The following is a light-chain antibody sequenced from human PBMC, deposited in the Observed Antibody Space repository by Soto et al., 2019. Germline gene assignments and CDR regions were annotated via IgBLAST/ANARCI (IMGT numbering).Light chain of an antibody. J-gene: IGLJ1*01. Sequence: QSVLTQPASVSGSPGQSITFSCTIASSDVGTSNLVSWYQQHPGKAPKFMIYEGSKRPSGVSDRFSASQSGNTASLTISGLQAEDDVDYYCFSYAVSTSSSVFGTGPKATVL. CDR1: SSDVGTSNL. CDR3: FSYAVSTSSSV. CDR2: EGS. V-gene: IGLV2-23*01.